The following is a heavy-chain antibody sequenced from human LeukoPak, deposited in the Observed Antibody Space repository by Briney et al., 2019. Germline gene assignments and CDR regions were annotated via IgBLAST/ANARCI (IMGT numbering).Heavy chain of an antibody. D-gene: IGHD3-22*01. V-gene: IGHV4-39*07. CDR1: GGSISSSSYY. CDR3: ARGPYSYDSSGAFDI. Sequence: SETLSLTCTVSGGSISSSSYYWGWIRQPPGKGLEWIGSIYYSGSTYYNPSLKSRVTISVDTSKNQFSLKLSSVTPADTAVYYCARGPYSYDSSGAFDIWGQGTMVTVSS. CDR2: IYYSGST. J-gene: IGHJ3*02.